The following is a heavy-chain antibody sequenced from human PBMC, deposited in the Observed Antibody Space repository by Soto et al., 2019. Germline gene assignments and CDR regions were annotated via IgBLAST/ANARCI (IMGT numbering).Heavy chain of an antibody. CDR1: GFTLSNTG. Sequence: QVQLVESGGGVVKPGRSLRLSCVASGFTLSNTGMHWVRQAPGKGLEWVAMIPYDGSGEYYADSVRGRFTISRDNSKNTLYLQMSSLRPEDTSVSYCANDWGSNGWFNYCGPWGQGTLVTVSS. J-gene: IGHJ5*02. V-gene: IGHV3-30*18. D-gene: IGHD6-19*01. CDR2: IPYDGSGE. CDR3: ANDWGSNGWFNYCGP.